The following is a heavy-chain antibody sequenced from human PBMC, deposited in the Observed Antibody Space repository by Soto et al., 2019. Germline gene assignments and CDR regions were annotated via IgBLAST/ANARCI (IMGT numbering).Heavy chain of an antibody. CDR3: ARQGRAGYCISTSCYRSGAFDI. J-gene: IGHJ3*02. CDR1: GGSISSSSYY. V-gene: IGHV4-39*01. D-gene: IGHD2-2*01. Sequence: LSLTCTVSGGSISSSSYYWGWIRQPPGKGLEWIGSIYYSGSTYYNPSLKSRVTISVDTSKNQFSLKLSSVTAADTAVYYCARQGRAGYCISTSCYRSGAFDIWGQGTMVTVSS. CDR2: IYYSGST.